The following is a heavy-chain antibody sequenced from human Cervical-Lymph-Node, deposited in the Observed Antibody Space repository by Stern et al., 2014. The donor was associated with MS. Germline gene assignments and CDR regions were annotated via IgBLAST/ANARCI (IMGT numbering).Heavy chain of an antibody. CDR1: GYTFTNFG. J-gene: IGHJ4*02. Sequence: QVQLVQSGTEVKKPGASVKVSCKTSGYTFTNFGLSWVRQAPGQGLEWMGWISGYRATPNYAQTFQARVTMTTDTSTSTAYMELRSLKSDDTAIYYCGRQAYHYDSSGYAGLYYFDYWGQGTLVTVSS. CDR2: ISGYRATP. CDR3: GRQAYHYDSSGYAGLYYFDY. V-gene: IGHV1-18*01. D-gene: IGHD3-22*01.